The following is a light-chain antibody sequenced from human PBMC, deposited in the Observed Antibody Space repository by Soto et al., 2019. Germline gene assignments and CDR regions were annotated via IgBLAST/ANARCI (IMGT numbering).Light chain of an antibody. J-gene: IGKJ1*01. CDR1: QSVASNY. CDR2: GAS. V-gene: IGKV3-20*01. CDR3: QQYGSSPT. Sequence: EIVLTQSPGTLSLSPGEGTTLSCRASQSVASNYLAWYQQKPGQAPRLLIYGASSRATGIPDRFSGSGSGTDFTLTISRLEPEDFAVYYCQQYGSSPTFGQGTKVDI.